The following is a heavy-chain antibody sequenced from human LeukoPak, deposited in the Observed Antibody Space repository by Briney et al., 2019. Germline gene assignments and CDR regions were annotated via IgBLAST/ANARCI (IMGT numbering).Heavy chain of an antibody. V-gene: IGHV4-59*01. J-gene: IGHJ4*02. CDR3: ARSPAGIQLWLYYFDY. CDR1: GGSIGSYY. Sequence: SETLSLTCTVSGGSIGSYYWSWIRQPPGKGLEWIGYIYYSGSTNYNPSLKSRVTISVDTSKNQFSLKLSSVTAADTAVYYCARSPAGIQLWLYYFDYWGQGTLVTVSS. D-gene: IGHD5-18*01. CDR2: IYYSGST.